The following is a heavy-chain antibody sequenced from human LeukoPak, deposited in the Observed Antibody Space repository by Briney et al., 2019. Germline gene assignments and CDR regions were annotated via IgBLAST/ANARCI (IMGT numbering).Heavy chain of an antibody. Sequence: SETLSLTCAVYGGSFSGYYWSWIRQPPGKGLEWIGYIYYSGSTNYNPSLKSRVTISVDTSKNQFSLKLSSVTAADTAVYYCARDALLGRYFDLWGRGTLVTVSS. CDR2: IYYSGST. J-gene: IGHJ2*01. CDR3: ARDALLGRYFDL. CDR1: GGSFSGYY. V-gene: IGHV4-59*01.